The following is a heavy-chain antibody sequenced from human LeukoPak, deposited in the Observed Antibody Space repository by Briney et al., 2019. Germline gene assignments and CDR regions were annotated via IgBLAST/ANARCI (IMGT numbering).Heavy chain of an antibody. D-gene: IGHD3-22*01. CDR2: ISPSGSTI. CDR1: GFTFSTYE. V-gene: IGHV3-48*03. J-gene: IGHJ4*02. CDR3: ARVGGYYDSSGYYYVPIDY. Sequence: PGGSLRLSCAASGFTFSTYEMSWVRQAPGKGLEWVSYISPSGSTIQYAHSVKGRFPISRDNAKNALYLQMNTLRVGDTAVYYCARVGGYYDSSGYYYVPIDYWGQGTLVTVSS.